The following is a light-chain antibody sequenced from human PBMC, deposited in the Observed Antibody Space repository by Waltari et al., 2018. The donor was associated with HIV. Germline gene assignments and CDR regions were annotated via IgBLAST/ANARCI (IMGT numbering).Light chain of an antibody. V-gene: IGLV2-14*01. CDR1: SSDVGGYNY. CDR2: EVS. J-gene: IGLJ1*01. CDR3: SSYTSSTTYV. Sequence: QSALTQPASVSGSPGQSITISCTGTSSDVGGYNYVSWYPQHPGKAPKLIIYEVSNRPSGVSNRFAGSKSGNTASLTISGLQADDEAHYYCSSYTSSTTYVFGTGTKVTVL.